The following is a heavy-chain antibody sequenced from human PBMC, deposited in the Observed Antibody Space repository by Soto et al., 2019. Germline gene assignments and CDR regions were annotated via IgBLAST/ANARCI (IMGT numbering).Heavy chain of an antibody. V-gene: IGHV3-30-3*01. D-gene: IGHD1-7*01. Sequence: GGSLRLSCSASGFTFSSYAMHWVRQAPGKGLEWVAVISYDGSNKYYADSVKGRFTISRDNSKNTLYLQMNSLRAEDTAVYYCALEVTGTVFDYWGQGTLVTVSS. CDR3: ALEVTGTVFDY. CDR2: ISYDGSNK. CDR1: GFTFSSYA. J-gene: IGHJ4*02.